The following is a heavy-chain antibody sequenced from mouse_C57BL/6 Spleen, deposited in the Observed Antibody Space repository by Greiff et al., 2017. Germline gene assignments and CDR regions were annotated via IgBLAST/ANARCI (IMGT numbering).Heavy chain of an antibody. J-gene: IGHJ1*03. Sequence: QVQLQQPGAELVMPGASVKLSCKASGYTFTSYWMHWVKQRPGQGLEWIGEIDPSVSYTNYNKKFKGKSTLTVDKSSITAYMQLSSLTSEDSAVYYCATITTVVATRYFDVRGTGTTVTVSS. CDR1: GYTFTSYW. CDR3: ATITTVVATRYFDV. V-gene: IGHV1-69*01. CDR2: IDPSVSYT. D-gene: IGHD1-1*01.